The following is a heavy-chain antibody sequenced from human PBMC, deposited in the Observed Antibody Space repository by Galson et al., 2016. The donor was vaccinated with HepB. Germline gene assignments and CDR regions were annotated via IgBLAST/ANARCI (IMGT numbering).Heavy chain of an antibody. Sequence: SVKVSCKASGYMFTSHYMHWVRQAPGQGLEWMGIINPRGGDTAYAQKFQGRVTMSRDTSTTTVYMELRSLRSEDTAIYYCAREGGDCSGDCSHYQYYYGMDIWGQGTTVTVS. D-gene: IGHD2-21*02. CDR2: INPRGGDT. CDR3: AREGGDCSGDCSHYQYYYGMDI. J-gene: IGHJ6*02. CDR1: GYMFTSHY. V-gene: IGHV1-46*01.